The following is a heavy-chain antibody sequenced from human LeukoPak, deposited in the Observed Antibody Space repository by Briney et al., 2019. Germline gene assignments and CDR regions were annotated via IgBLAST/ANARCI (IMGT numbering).Heavy chain of an antibody. CDR2: IGSSAGDT. Sequence: GGSLRLSCAASGFTFSSYPMTWVRRAPGKGLEWVSTIGSSAGDTHYADSVKGRFTISRDNSKNSLYLQMNSLRAEDTAVYYCAKYYYTSGSSGGRVFDYWGQGTLVTVSS. D-gene: IGHD3-10*01. CDR1: GFTFSSYP. J-gene: IGHJ4*02. V-gene: IGHV3-23*01. CDR3: AKYYYTSGSSGGRVFDY.